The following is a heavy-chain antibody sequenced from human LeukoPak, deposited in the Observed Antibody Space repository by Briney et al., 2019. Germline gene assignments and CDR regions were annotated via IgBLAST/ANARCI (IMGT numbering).Heavy chain of an antibody. CDR1: GGSFSSYS. V-gene: IGHV4-34*01. CDR3: ARFDPGLGWAFDY. J-gene: IGHJ4*02. D-gene: IGHD3-16*01. Sequence: PSETLSLTCTVSGGSFSSYSWSWIRQPSGKGLEWIGEINHSGRGNYSPSLQSRVTISIDTSKNQFSLILNSVTAADTSVYFCARFDPGLGWAFDYWGQGTLVTVSS. CDR2: INHSGRG.